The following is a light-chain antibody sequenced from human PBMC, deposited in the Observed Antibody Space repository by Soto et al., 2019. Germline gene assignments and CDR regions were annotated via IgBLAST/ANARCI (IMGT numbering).Light chain of an antibody. CDR3: YSATDTIRI. CDR2: KDK. CDR1: ILTKNY. Sequence: SYELTQPSSVSVSPGQTARITCSGDILTKNYARWFQQKPGQAPLLLIYKDKERPSGIPERFSGSSSGTTVTLTISGAHVEDEADYYCYSATDTIRIFGGGTQLTVL. J-gene: IGLJ2*01. V-gene: IGLV3-27*01.